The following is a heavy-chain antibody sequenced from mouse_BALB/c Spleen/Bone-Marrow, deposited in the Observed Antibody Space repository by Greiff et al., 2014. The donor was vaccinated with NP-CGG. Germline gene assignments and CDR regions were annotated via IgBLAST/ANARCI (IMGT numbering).Heavy chain of an antibody. Sequence: QVQLKASGPGLVAPSQSLSITCTVSGFSLTSYGVHWVRQPPGKGLAWLGVIWAGGSTNYNSALMSRLSISKDNSKSQVFLKMNSLQTDDTAMYYCAGFYGSPLYWYFDVWGAGTTVTVPS. CDR3: AGFYGSPLYWYFDV. CDR2: IWAGGST. J-gene: IGHJ1*01. D-gene: IGHD1-1*01. CDR1: GFSLTSYG. V-gene: IGHV2-9*02.